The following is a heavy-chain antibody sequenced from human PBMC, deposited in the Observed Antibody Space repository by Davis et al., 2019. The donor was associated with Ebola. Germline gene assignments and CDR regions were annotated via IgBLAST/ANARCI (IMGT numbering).Heavy chain of an antibody. J-gene: IGHJ1*01. D-gene: IGHD1-26*01. CDR1: GFTFSSYA. V-gene: IGHV3-23*01. CDR3: AKRVGGSYSKIPEYFQH. CDR2: ISGSGGST. Sequence: PGGSLRLSCAASGFTFSSYAMSWVRQAPGKGLEWVSAISGSGGSTYYADSVKGRFTISRDNSKNTLYLQMNSLRAEDTAVYYCAKRVGGSYSKIPEYFQHWGQGTLVTVSS.